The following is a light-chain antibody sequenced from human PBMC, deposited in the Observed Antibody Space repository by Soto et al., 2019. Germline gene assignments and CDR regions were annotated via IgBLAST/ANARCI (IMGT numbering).Light chain of an antibody. CDR2: DAS. V-gene: IGKV1-5*01. J-gene: IGKJ1*01. CDR3: LQHNSYPWT. Sequence: DIQMPKSPSTLSASVGDRFGITCRSIQSISSWLAWYQQKPGKAPKLLIYDASSLESGVPSRFSGSGSGTEFTLTISSLQPEDFATYYCLQHNSYPWTFGQGTKVDI. CDR1: QSISSW.